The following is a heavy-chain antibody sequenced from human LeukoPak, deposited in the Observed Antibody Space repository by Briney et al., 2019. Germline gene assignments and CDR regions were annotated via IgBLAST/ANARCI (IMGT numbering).Heavy chain of an antibody. CDR2: IKQDGSEK. CDR1: GFTFSSYW. CDR3: ARGVWGDSDAFDI. J-gene: IGHJ3*02. D-gene: IGHD3-16*01. V-gene: IGHV3-7*01. Sequence: GGSLRLSCAASGFTFSSYWMSWVRQAPGKGLEWVANIKQDGSEKYYVDSVKGRFTISRDNSKNTLYLQMNSLRAEDTAVYYCARGVWGDSDAFDIWGQGTMVTVSS.